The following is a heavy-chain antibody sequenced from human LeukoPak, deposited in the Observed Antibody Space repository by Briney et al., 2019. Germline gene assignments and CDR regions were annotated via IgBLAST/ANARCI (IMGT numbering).Heavy chain of an antibody. Sequence: PSETLSLTCAVYGGSFSGYYWSWIRQPPGKGLEWIGEINHSGNTNYNPSLKSRVTISVDTSKNQFSLKLSSVTAADTAVYYCARLDIAAAGTGPDYWGQGTLVTVSS. CDR1: GGSFSGYY. CDR2: INHSGNT. V-gene: IGHV4-34*01. CDR3: ARLDIAAAGTGPDY. D-gene: IGHD6-13*01. J-gene: IGHJ4*02.